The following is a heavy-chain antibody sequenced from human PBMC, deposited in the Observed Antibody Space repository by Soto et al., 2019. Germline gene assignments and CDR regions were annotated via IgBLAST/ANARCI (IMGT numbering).Heavy chain of an antibody. D-gene: IGHD6-19*01. CDR1: GGSFSGYY. Sequence: SETLSLTCAVYGGSFSGYYWSWIRQPPGKGLEWIGEINHGGSTNYNPSLKSRVTISVDTSKNQFSLKLSSVTAADTAVYYCARFAVAVHGGFDYWGQGTLVTVSS. J-gene: IGHJ4*02. V-gene: IGHV4-34*01. CDR2: INHGGST. CDR3: ARFAVAVHGGFDY.